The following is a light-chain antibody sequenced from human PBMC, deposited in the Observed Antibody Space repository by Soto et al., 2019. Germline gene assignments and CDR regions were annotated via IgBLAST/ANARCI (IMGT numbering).Light chain of an antibody. J-gene: IGLJ2*01. V-gene: IGLV1-44*01. CDR2: SDV. Sequence: QSVLTQPPSASVTPGQRVTISCSGGTSNIGTNPVNWYRQLPGTAPQLLLYSDVQRPSGVPDRVSGSKSGTSASLAIRGLQSEDEADYFCAVWDDSLSALLFGGGTKLTVL. CDR1: TSNIGTNP. CDR3: AVWDDSLSALL.